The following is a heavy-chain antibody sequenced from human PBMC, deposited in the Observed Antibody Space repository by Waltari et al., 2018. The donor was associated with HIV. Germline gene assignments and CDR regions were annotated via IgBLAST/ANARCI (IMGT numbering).Heavy chain of an antibody. V-gene: IGHV1-18*01. CDR1: GDTFTNYG. J-gene: IGHJ4*02. CDR2: ISGYNGDT. Sequence: QVHLVQSGAELRKPGASVTVSCKASGDTFTNYGINWVRQAPGKGLEWMGWISGYNGDTKYAQKVRGRVTMTTDTSTSTAYLEMGSLRFDDTAVYYCARDHYYGSSGYYSDYWGQGTLVTVSS. CDR3: ARDHYYGSSGYYSDY. D-gene: IGHD3-22*01.